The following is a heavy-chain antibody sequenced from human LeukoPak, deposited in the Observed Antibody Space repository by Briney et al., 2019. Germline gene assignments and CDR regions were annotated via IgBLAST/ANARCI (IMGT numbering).Heavy chain of an antibody. J-gene: IGHJ4*02. CDR1: GGSFSGYY. Sequence: PSEPLSLTCAVYGGSFSGYYWSWIRQPPGKGLEWIGEINHSGSTNYNPSLKSRVTISVDTSKNQFSLKLSSVTAADTAVYYCARRYYYDSSGYYYFDYWGQGTLVTGSS. CDR3: ARRYYYDSSGYYYFDY. CDR2: INHSGST. V-gene: IGHV4-34*01. D-gene: IGHD3-22*01.